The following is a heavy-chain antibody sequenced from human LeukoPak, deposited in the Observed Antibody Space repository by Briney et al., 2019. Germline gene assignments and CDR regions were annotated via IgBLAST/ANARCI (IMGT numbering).Heavy chain of an antibody. CDR3: ARGPHYYGSGTLADY. Sequence: ASVKVSCKASGGTFSSYAISWVRQAPGQGLEWMGGIIPTFGTANYAQKFQGRVTITTDESTSTAYMELSSLRSEDTAVYYCARGPHYYGSGTLADYWGQGTLVTVSS. CDR2: IIPTFGTA. J-gene: IGHJ4*02. V-gene: IGHV1-69*05. CDR1: GGTFSSYA. D-gene: IGHD3-10*01.